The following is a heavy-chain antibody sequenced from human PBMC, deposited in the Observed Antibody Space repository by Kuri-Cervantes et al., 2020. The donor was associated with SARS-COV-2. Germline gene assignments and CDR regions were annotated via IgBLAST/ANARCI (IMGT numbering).Heavy chain of an antibody. CDR1: GFTFSSYA. Sequence: GESLKISCAASGFTFSSYAMSWVRQAPGKGLEWVSAISGSGGSTYYADSVKGRFTISRDNSKNTLYLQMNSLRAEDTAVYYCAKGGRAYYFDYWGQGTLVTVSS. J-gene: IGHJ4*02. CDR2: ISGSGGST. CDR3: AKGGRAYYFDY. D-gene: IGHD3-10*01. V-gene: IGHV3-23*01.